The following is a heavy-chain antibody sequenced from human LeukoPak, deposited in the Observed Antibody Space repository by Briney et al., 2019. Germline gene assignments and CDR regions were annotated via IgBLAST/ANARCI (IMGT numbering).Heavy chain of an antibody. CDR1: GYTLTELS. D-gene: IGHD3-10*01. Sequence: ASVKVSCKVSGYTLTELSMHWVRQAPGKGLEWMGGFDPEDGETIYAQKFQGRVTMTEDTSTDTAYMELSNLRSEDTAVYYRATDRVYYYGSGGCYRRGNYYYYYGMDVWGQGTTVTVSS. V-gene: IGHV1-24*01. J-gene: IGHJ6*02. CDR2: FDPEDGET. CDR3: ATDRVYYYGSGGCYRRGNYYYYYGMDV.